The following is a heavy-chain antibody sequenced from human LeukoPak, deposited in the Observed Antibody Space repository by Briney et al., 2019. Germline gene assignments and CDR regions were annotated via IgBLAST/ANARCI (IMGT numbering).Heavy chain of an antibody. J-gene: IGHJ5*02. V-gene: IGHV1-8*01. CDR1: GYTLSDYD. Sequence: ASVKVSCKASGYTLSDYDINWVRQATGQGLEYMGWINPNSLIPGYAQKFQGRVILTMDTSINTAYMELSGLTSDDTAVYYCARVKRVPEVWFDPWGQGTLVTVSS. D-gene: IGHD6-25*01. CDR2: INPNSLIP. CDR3: ARVKRVPEVWFDP.